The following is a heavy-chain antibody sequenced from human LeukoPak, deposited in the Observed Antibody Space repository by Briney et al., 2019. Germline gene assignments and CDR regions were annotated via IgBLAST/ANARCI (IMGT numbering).Heavy chain of an antibody. J-gene: IGHJ3*02. CDR1: GFTFNVYG. CDR2: IAYDGNYK. CDR3: AKDLGSGLPPDGFDI. D-gene: IGHD3-16*01. Sequence: GMSLRLSCAASGFTFNVYGIHWVRQAPGKGLEWVAIIAYDGNYKHYADSVKGRFTMSRDNSKNTLSLQMNSLRPDDTAVYYCAKDLGSGLPPDGFDIWGQGTLVTVSS. V-gene: IGHV3-30*18.